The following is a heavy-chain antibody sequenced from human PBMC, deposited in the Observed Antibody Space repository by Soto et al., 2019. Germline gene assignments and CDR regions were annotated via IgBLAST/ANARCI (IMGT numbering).Heavy chain of an antibody. J-gene: IGHJ4*02. CDR1: GYTLPNYS. D-gene: IGHD2-8*01. V-gene: IGHV1-3*01. Sequence: QVQFVQSGAEVKKPGASMRLSCKPSGYTLPNYSIQWVRQAAGQGLQWLGWINPGTGYTESSQRFQGRLTLTMDNSATTFYMDLTSLTSEDTAVYFCTRDLNGGNPFDYWGQGTLVTVSS. CDR2: INPGTGYT. CDR3: TRDLNGGNPFDY.